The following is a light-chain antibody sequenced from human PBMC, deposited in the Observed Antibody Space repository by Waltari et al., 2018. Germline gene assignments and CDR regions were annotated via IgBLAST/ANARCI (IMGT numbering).Light chain of an antibody. Sequence: EIVLTQSPGTLSLSPGARATLSCRASQSVSSSYLAWYQQKPGQAPRLLIYGASRRATGIPDRCRGSGCGTDFTITISRLEPEDFAVYYCQQYGSSPTFGQGTKVEIK. V-gene: IGKV3-20*01. CDR2: GAS. J-gene: IGKJ1*01. CDR1: QSVSSSY. CDR3: QQYGSSPT.